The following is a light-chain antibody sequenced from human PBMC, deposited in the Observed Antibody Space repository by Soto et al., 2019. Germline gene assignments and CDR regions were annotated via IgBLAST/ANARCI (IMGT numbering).Light chain of an antibody. Sequence: EIVLTQSPGTLSLSPGERATLSCRASQSVSSSYLAWYQQKPGQAPRLLIYGASSRATGIPDRFSGSGSGTDFTLTISRLEPEDLAVYYCQQYGSSPQLTVGGGTKVDIK. J-gene: IGKJ4*01. CDR1: QSVSSSY. CDR2: GAS. CDR3: QQYGSSPQLT. V-gene: IGKV3-20*01.